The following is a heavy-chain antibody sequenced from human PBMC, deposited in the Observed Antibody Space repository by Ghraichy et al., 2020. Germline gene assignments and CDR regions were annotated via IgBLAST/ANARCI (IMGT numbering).Heavy chain of an antibody. D-gene: IGHD5-12*01. CDR3: AKSRSGYDTDYYFDY. J-gene: IGHJ4*02. V-gene: IGHV3-9*01. CDR1: GFTFDDYA. Sequence: SLRLSCAASGFTFDDYAMHWVRQAPGKGLEWVSGISWNSGSIGYADSVKGRFTISRDNAKNSLYLQMNSLRAEDTALYYCAKSRSGYDTDYYFDYWGQGTLVTVSS. CDR2: ISWNSGSI.